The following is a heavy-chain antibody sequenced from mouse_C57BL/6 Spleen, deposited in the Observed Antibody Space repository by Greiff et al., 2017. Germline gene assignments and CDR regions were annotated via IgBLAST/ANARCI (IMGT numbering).Heavy chain of an antibody. D-gene: IGHD4-1*01. V-gene: IGHV1-55*01. J-gene: IGHJ3*01. CDR3: ARSSNWEGPFAY. CDR2: IYPGSGST. Sequence: VQLQQSGAELVKPGASVKMSCKASGYTFTSYWITWVKQRPGQGLEWIGDIYPGSGSTNYNEKFKNKATLTVDTSSSTAYMQLSSLTSEDSAVYYCARSSNWEGPFAYWGQGTLVTVSA. CDR1: GYTFTSYW.